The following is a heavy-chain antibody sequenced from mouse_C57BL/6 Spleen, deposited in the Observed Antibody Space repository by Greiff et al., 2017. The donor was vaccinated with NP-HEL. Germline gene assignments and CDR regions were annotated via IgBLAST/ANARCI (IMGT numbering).Heavy chain of an antibody. V-gene: IGHV1-15*01. CDR3: TKGPSGAMDY. CDR1: GYTFTVYE. J-gene: IGHJ4*01. D-gene: IGHD6-1*01. Sequence: QVQLQQSGAELVRPGASVTLSCKASGYTFTVYEMHWVKQTPVHGLEWIGAIDPETGGTAYNQKFKGKAILTADKSSSTAYMELRSLTSEDSAVYYCTKGPSGAMDYWGQGTSVTVSS. CDR2: IDPETGGT.